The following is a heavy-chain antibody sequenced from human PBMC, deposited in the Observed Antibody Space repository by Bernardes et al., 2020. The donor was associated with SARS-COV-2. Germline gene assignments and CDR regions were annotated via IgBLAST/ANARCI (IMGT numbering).Heavy chain of an antibody. CDR1: GGSISSGSYY. V-gene: IGHV4-61*02. D-gene: IGHD4-17*01. CDR3: AGDHLYGDAQPGYY. CDR2: IYTSGST. Sequence: SETLSLTCTVSGGSISSGSYYWSWIRQPAGKGLEWIGRIYTSGSTNYNPSLKSRVTISVDTSKNQFSLKLSSVTAADTAVYYCAGDHLYGDAQPGYYWGQGTLVTVSS. J-gene: IGHJ4*02.